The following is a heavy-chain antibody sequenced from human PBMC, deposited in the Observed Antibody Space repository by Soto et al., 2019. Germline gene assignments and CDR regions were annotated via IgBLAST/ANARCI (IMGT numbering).Heavy chain of an antibody. V-gene: IGHV1-2*02. CDR1: GYPITGYY. D-gene: IGHD6-13*01. CDR3: PRGYSSSCYWFDL. J-gene: IGHJ5*02. CDR2: INPNSGGT. Sequence: GFSVKASCKASGYPITGYYMHWLRQAPRQGLEWMGWINPNSGGTNYAQKFQGRVTMTRDTSISTAYMDLSRLRSDNPAVYFCPRGYSSSCYWFDLWGKRTLGTVCS.